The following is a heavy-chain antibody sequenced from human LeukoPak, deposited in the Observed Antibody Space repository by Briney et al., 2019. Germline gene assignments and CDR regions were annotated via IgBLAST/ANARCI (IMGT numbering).Heavy chain of an antibody. V-gene: IGHV3-7*01. CDR1: GFTFSNYW. D-gene: IGHD1-26*01. Sequence: GGSLRLSCAASGFTFSNYWMTWVRQAPGKGLEWVANIKQDGSETYYVDSVKGRLTISRDNSNNSLYLQMSSLRAEDTAVYYCERAGGRASGSSYWGQGTLVTVSS. CDR3: ERAGGRASGSSY. CDR2: IKQDGSET. J-gene: IGHJ4*02.